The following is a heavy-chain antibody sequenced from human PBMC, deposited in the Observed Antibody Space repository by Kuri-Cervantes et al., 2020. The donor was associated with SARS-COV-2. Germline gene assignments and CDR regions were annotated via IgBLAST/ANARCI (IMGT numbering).Heavy chain of an antibody. V-gene: IGHV3-30*18. CDR3: AKDLRLLWFGELLY. D-gene: IGHD3-10*01. Sequence: GGSLRLSCAASGFTFSSYGMHWVRQAPGKGLEWVAVISYDGSNKYYADSVKGRFTISRDNSKNTLYLQMNSLRAEDTAVYYCAKDLRLLWFGELLYWSQGTLVTVSS. CDR2: ISYDGSNK. J-gene: IGHJ4*02. CDR1: GFTFSSYG.